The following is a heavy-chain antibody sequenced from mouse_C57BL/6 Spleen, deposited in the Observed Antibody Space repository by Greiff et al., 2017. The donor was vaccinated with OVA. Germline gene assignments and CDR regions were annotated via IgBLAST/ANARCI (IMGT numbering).Heavy chain of an antibody. CDR2: ISYDGSN. CDR3: ARIYYDYDWFAY. J-gene: IGHJ3*01. Sequence: DVHLVESGPGLVKPSQSLSLTCSVTGYSITSGYYWNWIRQFPGNKLEWMGYISYDGSNNYNPSLKNRISITRDTSKNQFFLKLNSVTTEDTATYYCARIYYDYDWFAYWGQGTLVTVSA. D-gene: IGHD2-4*01. CDR1: GYSITSGYY. V-gene: IGHV3-6*01.